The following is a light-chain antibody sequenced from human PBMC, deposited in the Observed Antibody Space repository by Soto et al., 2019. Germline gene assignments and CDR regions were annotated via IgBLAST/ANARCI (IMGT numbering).Light chain of an antibody. Sequence: DIQMTQSPFTLSGSVGDRVTITCRASQTISSWLAWYQQKTGKAPKILIYKESTLKSGVPSRFSGSGSGTEFTLTISRLQPDDFATYYCQNYNSYSEACGQGTKVDIK. V-gene: IGKV1-5*03. J-gene: IGKJ1*01. CDR1: QTISSW. CDR3: QNYNSYSEA. CDR2: KES.